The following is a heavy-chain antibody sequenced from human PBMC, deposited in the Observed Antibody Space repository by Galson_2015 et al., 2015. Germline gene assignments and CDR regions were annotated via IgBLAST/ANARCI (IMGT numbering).Heavy chain of an antibody. D-gene: IGHD3-10*01. Sequence: SVRLSCTASGFTFTCSAMSRVRQASGKGLEWVGRIRTKSNSYATTYDATVKVRFTISRDDSKNTPYLQMSSLKTADTAAYYCMSRHDTPPFDWGQGTLVTVSS. J-gene: IGHJ4*02. CDR3: MSRHDTPPFD. V-gene: IGHV3-73*01. CDR2: IRTKSNSYAT. CDR1: GFTFTCSA.